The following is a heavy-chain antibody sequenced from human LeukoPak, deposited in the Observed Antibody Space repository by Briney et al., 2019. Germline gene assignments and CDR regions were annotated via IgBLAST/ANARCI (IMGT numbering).Heavy chain of an antibody. CDR3: ARMRSSHDSSGYWGDQRWTHYYFDY. V-gene: IGHV6-1*01. CDR2: TYYRSKWYN. CDR1: GDSVSSNSAA. D-gene: IGHD3-22*01. Sequence: SQTLSLTCAISGDSVSSNSAAWNWIRQSPSRGLEWLGRTYYRSKWYNDYAVSVKSRITINPDTSKNQFSLQLNSVTPEDTAVYYCARMRSSHDSSGYWGDQRWTHYYFDYWGQGTLVTVSS. J-gene: IGHJ4*02.